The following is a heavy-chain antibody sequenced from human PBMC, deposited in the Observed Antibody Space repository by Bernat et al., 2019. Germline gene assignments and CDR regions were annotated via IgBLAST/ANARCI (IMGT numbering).Heavy chain of an antibody. D-gene: IGHD5-12*01. CDR3: ARDPRDGYNYYFDY. CDR1: GFTFSSYG. V-gene: IGHV3-33*01. Sequence: QVQLVESGGGVVQPGRSLRLSCAASGFTFSSYGMHWVRQAPGKGLEWVAVIWYDGSNKYYADSVKGRFTISRDNSKNTLYLQMNSLSAEDTAVYYCARDPRDGYNYYFDYWGQGTLVTVSS. CDR2: IWYDGSNK. J-gene: IGHJ4*02.